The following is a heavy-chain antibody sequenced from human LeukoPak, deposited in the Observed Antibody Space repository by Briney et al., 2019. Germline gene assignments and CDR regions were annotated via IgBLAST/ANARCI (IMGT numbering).Heavy chain of an antibody. CDR3: ARGAMVRGVIIPRSFDP. CDR2: IYYSGST. Sequence: SETLSLTCTVSGGSISSYYWSWIRQPPGKGLEWIGYIYYSGSTNYNPSLKSRVTISVDASKNQFSLKLSSVTAADTAVYYCARGAMVRGVIIPRSFDPWGQGTLVTVSS. CDR1: GGSISSYY. D-gene: IGHD3-10*01. V-gene: IGHV4-59*01. J-gene: IGHJ5*02.